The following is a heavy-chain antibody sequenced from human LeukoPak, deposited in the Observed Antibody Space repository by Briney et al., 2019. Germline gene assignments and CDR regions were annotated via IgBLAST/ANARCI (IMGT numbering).Heavy chain of an antibody. V-gene: IGHV3-33*06. CDR3: AKGNRREHWYFDY. D-gene: IGHD1-1*01. J-gene: IGHJ4*02. CDR1: GFDFSTYG. Sequence: PGKSLTLSCVASGFDFSTYGMHWIRQAPGKGLEWLAVIWYDGSKKYYADSVTGRFTISRDDSKNTLYLQMNSLRAEDTAVYYCAKGNRREHWYFDYWGQGTLVTVSS. CDR2: IWYDGSKK.